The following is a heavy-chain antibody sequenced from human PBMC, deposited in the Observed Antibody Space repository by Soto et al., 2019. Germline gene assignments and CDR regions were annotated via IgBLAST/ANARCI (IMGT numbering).Heavy chain of an antibody. CDR2: IDWDDDK. CDR3: ARMFHCSGGTCPFDY. CDR1: GFSLSTSGMR. V-gene: IGHV2-70*04. D-gene: IGHD2-15*01. Sequence: SGPTLVNPTQTLTLTCTFSGFSLSTSGMRVSWIRQPPGKALEWLARIDWDDDKFYNTSLKTRLTISKDSSKHQVVLTMTNMDPVDTATYYCARMFHCSGGTCPFDYWGQGALVTVSS. J-gene: IGHJ4*02.